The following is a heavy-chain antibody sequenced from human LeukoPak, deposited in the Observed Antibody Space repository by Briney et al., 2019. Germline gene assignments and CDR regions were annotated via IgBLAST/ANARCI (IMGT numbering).Heavy chain of an antibody. Sequence: ASVKVSCKASGGTFSSYAISWVRQAPGQGLEWMGGIIPIFGTANYAQKFRGRVTITADESTSTAYMELSSLRSEDTAVYYCARAATYGGYYDFDYWGQGTLVTVSS. D-gene: IGHD3-10*01. CDR2: IIPIFGTA. CDR3: ARAATYGGYYDFDY. J-gene: IGHJ4*02. V-gene: IGHV1-69*13. CDR1: GGTFSSYA.